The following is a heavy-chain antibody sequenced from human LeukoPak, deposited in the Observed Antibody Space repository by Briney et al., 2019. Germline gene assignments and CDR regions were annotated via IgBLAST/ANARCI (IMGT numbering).Heavy chain of an antibody. V-gene: IGHV3-48*01. CDR2: IGTSSTTI. CDR3: ARFAAGGSYYYYMDV. D-gene: IGHD6-25*01. CDR1: GFTFSSYT. Sequence: GGSLRLSCAASGFTFSSYTMNWVRQPPGKGLEWVSNIGTSSTTIYYADSVKGRFTISRDNAKNSLYLQMNSLRADDTAVYYCARFAAGGSYYYYMDVWGKGTTVTVSS. J-gene: IGHJ6*03.